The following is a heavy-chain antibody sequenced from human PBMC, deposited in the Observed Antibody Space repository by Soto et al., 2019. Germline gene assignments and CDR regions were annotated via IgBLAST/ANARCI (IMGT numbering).Heavy chain of an antibody. V-gene: IGHV3-23*01. CDR1: GFTFSSYA. D-gene: IGHD3-3*01. CDR2: ISGSGGST. CDR3: AKDFWSQNYFNY. J-gene: IGHJ4*02. Sequence: PGGSLRLSCAVSGFTFSSYAMSWVRQAPGKGLEWVSGISGSGGSTYYADSVKGRFTISRDNSKNTPYLQMNSLRAEDTAVYYCAKDFWSQNYFNYWGQGTLVTVSS.